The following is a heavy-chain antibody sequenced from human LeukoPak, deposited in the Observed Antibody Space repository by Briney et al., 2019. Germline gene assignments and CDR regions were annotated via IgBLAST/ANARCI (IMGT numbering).Heavy chain of an antibody. CDR2: ISSSSDSI. D-gene: IGHD1-26*01. V-gene: IGHV3-48*02. Sequence: LTGGSLRLSCAASGFTFSNYGMNWVRQAPGKRLEWVSYISSSSDSIYYADSVKGRFTISRDNAENSLYLQMNSLRDEDTAVYYCARDLSPGSYSFDYWGQGTLVTVSS. CDR1: GFTFSNYG. J-gene: IGHJ4*02. CDR3: ARDLSPGSYSFDY.